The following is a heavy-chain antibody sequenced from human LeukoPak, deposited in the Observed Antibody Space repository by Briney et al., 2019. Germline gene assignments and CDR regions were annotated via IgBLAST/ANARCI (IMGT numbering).Heavy chain of an antibody. CDR1: GGSISSYY. J-gene: IGHJ4*02. V-gene: IGHV4-4*09. D-gene: IGHD3-22*01. CDR2: IYTSGST. Sequence: SETLSLTCTVSGGSISSYYWSWIRQPPGKGLEWIGYIYTSGSTNYNPSLKSRVTISVDTSKNQFSLKLSFVTAADTAVYYCARHDYYDSSGSFDYWGQGTLVTVSS. CDR3: ARHDYYDSSGSFDY.